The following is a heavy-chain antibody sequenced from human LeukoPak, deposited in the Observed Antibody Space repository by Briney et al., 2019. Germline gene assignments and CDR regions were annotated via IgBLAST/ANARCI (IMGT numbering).Heavy chain of an antibody. J-gene: IGHJ4*02. CDR2: IRSKAFGCTP. CDR3: TRNTVTVHFDY. V-gene: IGHV3-49*03. Sequence: GGSLRLSCSASGFTFDDYAVSWFRQAPGKGLEWVGFIRSKAFGCTPEYAAAVRGRLSIARDDDKSIAYLQMNSLKTEDTAVYYCTRNTVTVHFDYWSQGTLVTVSS. D-gene: IGHD4-17*01. CDR1: GFTFDDYA.